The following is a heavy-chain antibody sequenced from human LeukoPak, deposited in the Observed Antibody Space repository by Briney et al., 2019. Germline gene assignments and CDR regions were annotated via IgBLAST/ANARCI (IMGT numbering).Heavy chain of an antibody. CDR1: GFIFSNYI. Sequence: SGGSLRLSCAASGFIFSNYIMNRVRQAPGKGLEWVSSITNSSRYTYYADSVRGRFTISRDNAKNSLYLQMNSLRAEDTAVYYCARSYEGSGFSDWGQGTLVTVSS. V-gene: IGHV3-21*01. CDR3: ARSYEGSGFSD. D-gene: IGHD3-3*01. J-gene: IGHJ4*02. CDR2: ITNSSRYT.